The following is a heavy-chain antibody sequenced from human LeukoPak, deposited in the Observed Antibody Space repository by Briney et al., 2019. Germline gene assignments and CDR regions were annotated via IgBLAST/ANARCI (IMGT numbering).Heavy chain of an antibody. Sequence: GSLRLSCVASGFTFGKYWMSWVRQAPGKGLEWIGYIYYSGSTNYNPSLKSRVTISVDTSKNQFSLKLSSVTAADTAVYYCARGCTRSWELLPLFWFDPWGQGTLVTVSS. CDR3: ARGCTRSWELLPLFWFDP. D-gene: IGHD1-26*01. CDR1: GFTFGKYW. CDR2: IYYSGST. V-gene: IGHV4-59*01. J-gene: IGHJ5*02.